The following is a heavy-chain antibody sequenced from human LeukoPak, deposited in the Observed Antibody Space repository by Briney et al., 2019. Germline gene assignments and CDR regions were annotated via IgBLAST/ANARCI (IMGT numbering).Heavy chain of an antibody. D-gene: IGHD1-1*01. Sequence: GDSLRLSCAASGFTFDTYRMNWVRQAPGKGLEWVSSISASGSYIYYADSLKGRFTISRDNTKNSLFLQMNSLRAEDTAVYYCARDSPGTTASDYWGQGTLVTVSS. CDR1: GFTFDTYR. J-gene: IGHJ4*02. CDR3: ARDSPGTTASDY. V-gene: IGHV3-21*01. CDR2: ISASGSYI.